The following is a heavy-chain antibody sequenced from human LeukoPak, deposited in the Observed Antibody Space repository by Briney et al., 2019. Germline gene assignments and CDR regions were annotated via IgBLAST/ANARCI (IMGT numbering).Heavy chain of an antibody. CDR1: GGSINNGGYY. CDR2: IYYSGSS. D-gene: IGHD5-24*01. V-gene: IGHV4-31*03. Sequence: SETLCLTCTVSGGSINNGGYYWSWIRQHPGKDLEWIGYIYYSGSSYYNPSLRSRVTISVDTSKNHFSLKLSSVTAADTAVYYCARNRDGYNSFDYWGQGTLVTVSS. CDR3: ARNRDGYNSFDY. J-gene: IGHJ4*02.